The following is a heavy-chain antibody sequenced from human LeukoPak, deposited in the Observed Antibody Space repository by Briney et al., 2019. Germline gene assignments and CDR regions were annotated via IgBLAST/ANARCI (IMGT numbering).Heavy chain of an antibody. Sequence: QPGGSLRPSCAASGFTVSSNYMSWVRQAPGKGLEWVSVIYSGGSTYYADSVKGRFTISRDNSKNTLYLQMNSLRAEDTAVYYCARGYRERRDWGYFDYWGQGTLVTVSS. CDR2: IYSGGST. CDR1: GFTVSSNY. J-gene: IGHJ4*02. V-gene: IGHV3-53*01. D-gene: IGHD5-18*01. CDR3: ARGYRERRDWGYFDY.